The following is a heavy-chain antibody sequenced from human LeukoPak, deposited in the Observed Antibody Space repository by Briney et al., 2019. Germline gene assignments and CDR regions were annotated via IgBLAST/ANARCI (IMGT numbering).Heavy chain of an antibody. CDR3: ARDAIIVGATPFDY. V-gene: IGHV1-18*01. J-gene: IGHJ4*02. CDR1: GYTFTSYG. CDR2: ISAYNGNT. D-gene: IGHD1-26*01. Sequence: ASVKVSCKASGYTFTSYGISWVRQAPGQGLEWMGWISAYNGNTNYAQKLQGRVTMTTDTSTSTAYMELRSLRSDDTAVYYCARDAIIVGATPFDYWGQGTLVTVSS.